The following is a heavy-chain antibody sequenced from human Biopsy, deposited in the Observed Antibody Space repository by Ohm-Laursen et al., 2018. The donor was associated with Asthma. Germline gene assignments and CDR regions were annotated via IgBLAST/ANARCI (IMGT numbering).Heavy chain of an antibody. J-gene: IGHJ4*02. Sequence: SSVTVSCKFLGGTFNTYVIGWARQAPGQGLEWMGGINSVFGTTTYPQKFQDRVTITADDSTSTVYMELSSLRSEDTAVYYCARKAGSCISRTCYSLDFWGQGTLVTVSS. D-gene: IGHD2-2*01. CDR3: ARKAGSCISRTCYSLDF. CDR1: GGTFNTYV. CDR2: INSVFGTT. V-gene: IGHV1-69*01.